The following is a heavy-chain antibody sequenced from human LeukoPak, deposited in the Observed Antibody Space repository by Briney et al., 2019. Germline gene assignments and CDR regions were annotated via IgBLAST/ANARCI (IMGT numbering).Heavy chain of an antibody. CDR3: AKGKDTYFYDSRGYYFGEN. CDR1: GFTFSNHA. Sequence: AGGSLRLSCAASGFTFSNHAMSWVRQAPGKGLEWVSSISGSGGSTYYADSVKGRFTISRDNSEKTLYLQMSNLRAEDTAVYYCAKGKDTYFYDSRGYYFGENWGQGTLVTVSS. CDR2: ISGSGGST. J-gene: IGHJ4*02. V-gene: IGHV3-23*01. D-gene: IGHD3-22*01.